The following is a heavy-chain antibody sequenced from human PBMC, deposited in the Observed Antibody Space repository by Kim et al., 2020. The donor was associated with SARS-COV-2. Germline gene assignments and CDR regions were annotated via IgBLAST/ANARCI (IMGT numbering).Heavy chain of an antibody. D-gene: IGHD2-15*01. J-gene: IGHJ4*02. CDR2: GGRT. V-gene: IGHV3-23*01. CDR3: AKGGWFEY. Sequence: GGRTYYADSVKGRFTISRDNSKNTVYLQMNSLRSEDTAVYHCAKGGWFEYWGQGTLVTVSS.